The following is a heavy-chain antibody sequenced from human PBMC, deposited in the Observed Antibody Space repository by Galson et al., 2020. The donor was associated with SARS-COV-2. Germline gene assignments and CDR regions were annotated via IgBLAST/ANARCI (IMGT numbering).Heavy chain of an antibody. V-gene: IGHV4-34*01. Sequence: SETLSLTCTAYGGSFSAYYWSWIRQPPGKGLEWIGDIYHSGRTNYNPSLKSRVTISVDTSKNQFSLNLGSVTAADAAVYYCARAPTSSGFLYYYYYGMDVWGQGTTVTVSS. D-gene: IGHD3-22*01. CDR2: IYHSGRT. J-gene: IGHJ6*02. CDR3: ARAPTSSGFLYYYYYGMDV. CDR1: GGSFSAYY.